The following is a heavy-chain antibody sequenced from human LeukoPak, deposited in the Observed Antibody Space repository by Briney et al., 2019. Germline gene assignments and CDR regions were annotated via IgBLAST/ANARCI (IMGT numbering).Heavy chain of an antibody. CDR2: IYYSGST. D-gene: IGHD1-26*01. CDR3: ARGMGYSGSYYYYYGMDV. J-gene: IGHJ6*02. V-gene: IGHV4-59*01. CDR1: GGSISSYY. Sequence: PSETLSHTCTVSGGSISSYYWSWIRQPPGKGLEWIGYIYYSGSTNYNPSLKSRVTISVDTSKNQFSLKLSSVTAADTAVYYCARGMGYSGSYYYYYGMDVWGQGTTVTVSS.